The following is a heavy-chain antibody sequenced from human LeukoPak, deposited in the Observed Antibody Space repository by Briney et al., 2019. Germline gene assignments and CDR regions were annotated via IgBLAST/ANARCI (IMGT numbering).Heavy chain of an antibody. CDR2: ISYDGSNK. V-gene: IGHV3-30-3*01. D-gene: IGHD3-3*01. CDR1: GFTFSSYA. Sequence: PGRSLRLSCAASGFTFSSYAMDWVRQAPGKGLEWVAVISYDGSNKYYADSVKGRFTISRDNSKNTLYLQMNSLRAEDTAVYYCARDAGSGYYTEHFDYWGQGTLVTVSS. CDR3: ARDAGSGYYTEHFDY. J-gene: IGHJ4*02.